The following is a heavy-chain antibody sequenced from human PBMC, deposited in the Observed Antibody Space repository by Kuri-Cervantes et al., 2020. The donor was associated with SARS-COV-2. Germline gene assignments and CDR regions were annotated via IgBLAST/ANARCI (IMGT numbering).Heavy chain of an antibody. J-gene: IGHJ4*02. D-gene: IGHD3-9*01. CDR2: SSAYNGNT. CDR1: GYTFTSYG. Sequence: ASVKVSCKASGYTFTSYGISWVRQAPGQGLEWMGWSSAYNGNTNYAQKLQGRVTMTTDTSTSTAYMGLRSLRSDDTAVYYCAREKLRYFDWSKPPTPEYYFDYWGQGTLVTVLL. V-gene: IGHV1-18*01. CDR3: AREKLRYFDWSKPPTPEYYFDY.